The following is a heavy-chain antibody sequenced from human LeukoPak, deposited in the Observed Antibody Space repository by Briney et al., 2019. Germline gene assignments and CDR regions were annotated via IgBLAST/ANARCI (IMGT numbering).Heavy chain of an antibody. CDR3: ASARWTSTVTTYYLDF. J-gene: IGHJ4*02. Sequence: GASVKVSCKASGYTFTGYYMHWVRQAPGQGLEWMGWINPKSGGTIFAQNFQGRVTITRDTSASTAYMELSRLRSDDTAVDYCASARWTSTVTTYYLDFWGQGTLVTVSS. CDR1: GYTFTGYY. V-gene: IGHV1-2*02. D-gene: IGHD4-17*01. CDR2: INPKSGGT.